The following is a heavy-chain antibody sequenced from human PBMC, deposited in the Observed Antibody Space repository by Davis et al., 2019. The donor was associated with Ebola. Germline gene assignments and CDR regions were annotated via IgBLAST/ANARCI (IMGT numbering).Heavy chain of an antibody. CDR1: GFTFSSYA. J-gene: IGHJ6*02. D-gene: IGHD3-3*01. Sequence: PGGSLRLSCAASGFTFSSYAMSWVRQAPGKGLEWVSAISGSGGSTYYADSVKGRFTISRDNSKNTLYLQMNSLRAEDTAVYYCAKGIRFLEWFSGMDVWGQGTTVTVSS. CDR3: AKGIRFLEWFSGMDV. CDR2: ISGSGGST. V-gene: IGHV3-23*01.